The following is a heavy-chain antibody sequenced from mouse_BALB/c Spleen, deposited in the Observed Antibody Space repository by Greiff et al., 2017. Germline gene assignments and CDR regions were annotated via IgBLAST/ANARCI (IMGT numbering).Heavy chain of an antibody. CDR3: ARDPDY. Sequence: DVKLVESGGGLVKPGGSLKLSCAASGFTFSDYYMYWVRQTPEKRLEWVATISDGGSYTYYPDSVKGRFTISRDNAKNNLYLQMSSLKSEDTAMYYCARDPDYWGQGTTLTVSS. CDR1: GFTFSDYY. J-gene: IGHJ2*01. CDR2: ISDGGSYT. V-gene: IGHV5-4*02.